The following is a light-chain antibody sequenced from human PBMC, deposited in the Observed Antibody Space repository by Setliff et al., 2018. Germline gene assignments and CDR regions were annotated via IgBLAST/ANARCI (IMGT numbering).Light chain of an antibody. V-gene: IGLV2-14*01. CDR1: SSDVGAYNY. J-gene: IGLJ1*01. CDR2: EVN. CDR3: LSYTTSDTVV. Sequence: QSVLAQPASVSGSPGQSITISCTGSSSDVGAYNYVSWCQQHPGKAPKLLILEVNXXXSGVSNXXXXXXXXXXXXXTXSGXQAEDEADYYCLSYTTSDTVVFGTGTKVTVL.